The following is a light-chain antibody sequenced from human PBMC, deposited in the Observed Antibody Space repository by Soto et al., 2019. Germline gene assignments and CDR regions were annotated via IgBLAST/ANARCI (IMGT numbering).Light chain of an antibody. Sequence: QSVLTQPPSVSVAPGQRVTISCTGSSSNIGAGYDVHWYQQLPGTAPKLLIYGNSNRPSGVPDRFSGSKSGTSASLAITGLQAEDEADYYCQSYDSSLSGNYVFGTGTKVTVL. CDR2: GNS. J-gene: IGLJ1*01. CDR1: SSNIGAGYD. CDR3: QSYDSSLSGNYV. V-gene: IGLV1-40*01.